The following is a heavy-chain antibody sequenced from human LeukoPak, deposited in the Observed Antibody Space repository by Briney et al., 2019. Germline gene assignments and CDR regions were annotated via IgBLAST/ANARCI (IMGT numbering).Heavy chain of an antibody. J-gene: IGHJ4*02. Sequence: ASVKVSCKTSGYTFTGYYIHWVRQAPGQGLEWMGWVNPNSGGTNYARKFQDRVTMTRDTSITTAYMELGSLGFDDTALYFCAIASDYSNYINDDWGQGSLVTVSS. CDR3: AIASDYSNYINDD. CDR1: GYTFTGYY. D-gene: IGHD4-11*01. CDR2: VNPNSGGT. V-gene: IGHV1-2*02.